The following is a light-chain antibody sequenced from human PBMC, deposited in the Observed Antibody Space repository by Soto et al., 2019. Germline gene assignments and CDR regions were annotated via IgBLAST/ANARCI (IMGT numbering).Light chain of an antibody. V-gene: IGKV1-5*01. CDR3: QYYDSYSQT. CDR2: DAS. CDR1: QSISSW. Sequence: DIQMTQSPSTLSASVGDRVTITCRASQSISSWLAWYRQKPGKAPKLLIYDASSLHSGVASRFSGSGSGTEFTLTISSLQTDDFATYYCQYYDSYSQTFGQGTKV. J-gene: IGKJ1*01.